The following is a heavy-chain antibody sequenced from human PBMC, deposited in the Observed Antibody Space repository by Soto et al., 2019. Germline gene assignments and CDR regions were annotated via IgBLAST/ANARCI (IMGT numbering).Heavy chain of an antibody. J-gene: IGHJ4*02. CDR1: GFTFSSYS. V-gene: IGHV3-21*01. CDR3: ARVLRFLEWSSDY. Sequence: GGSLRISCAASGFTFSSYSMNWVRQAPGKGLEWVSSISSSSSYIYYADSVKGRFTISRDNAKNSLYLQMDSLRAEDTAVYYCARVLRFLEWSSDYWGQGTLVTVSS. D-gene: IGHD3-3*01. CDR2: ISSSSSYI.